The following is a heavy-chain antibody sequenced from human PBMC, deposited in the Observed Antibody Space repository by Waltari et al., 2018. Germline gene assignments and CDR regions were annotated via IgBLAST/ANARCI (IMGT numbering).Heavy chain of an antibody. CDR2: INRNNGNT. V-gene: IGHV1-18*04. D-gene: IGHD2-15*01. J-gene: IGHJ4*02. CDR3: ARDYCSGDGCSLDC. Sequence: QVQLVQSGNEVMKPGASVKVSCKASGYTFTSHSITWVRQAPGQGPEWLGWINRNNGNTKFAQKFQGRVSLTTDTSTSTAYMDLRSLTSDDTAMYYCARDYCSGDGCSLDCWGQGTLVTVSS. CDR1: GYTFTSHS.